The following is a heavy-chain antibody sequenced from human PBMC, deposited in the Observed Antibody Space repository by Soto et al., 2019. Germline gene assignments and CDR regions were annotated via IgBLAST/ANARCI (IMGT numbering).Heavy chain of an antibody. CDR1: EYSFANQW. CDR3: PKRLNDVSKTRPRLGP. Sequence: GESLKISCKGSEYSFANQWIGWVRQMPGKGLEWVGIISPDTSRTLYSPSLQGQVTISFDKSISTAYLQWNSLKASDTAMYYCPKRLNDVSKTRPRLGPWGQGTRGRVSS. J-gene: IGHJ5*02. D-gene: IGHD1-1*01. V-gene: IGHV5-51*01. CDR2: ISPDTSRT.